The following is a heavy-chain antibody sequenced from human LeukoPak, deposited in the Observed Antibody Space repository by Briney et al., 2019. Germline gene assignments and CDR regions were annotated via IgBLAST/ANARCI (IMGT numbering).Heavy chain of an antibody. Sequence: ASVKVSCKASGYTFTSYYMHWVRQAPGQGLEWMGIINPGGGSTSYAQKFQGRVTMTRDTSTSTVYMELSSLRSEDTAVYYCARDVEATVKGGYFDYWGQGTLVTVSS. D-gene: IGHD4-11*01. V-gene: IGHV1-46*01. CDR3: ARDVEATVKGGYFDY. J-gene: IGHJ4*02. CDR1: GYTFTSYY. CDR2: INPGGGST.